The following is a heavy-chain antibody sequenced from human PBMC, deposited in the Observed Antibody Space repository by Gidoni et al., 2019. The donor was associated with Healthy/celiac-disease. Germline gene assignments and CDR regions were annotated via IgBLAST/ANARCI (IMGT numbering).Heavy chain of an antibody. Sequence: EGQLLESGGGLVQPGGSLRRDWAASGVTFSSCAMSWVRQAPGKGLVWFSAISGSGGSTYYADSVKGRFTISRDNSKNPLYLQMNSLRAEDTAVYYCANGILTGYPDYWGQGTLVTVSS. CDR3: ANGILTGYPDY. V-gene: IGHV3-23*01. CDR1: GVTFSSCA. D-gene: IGHD3-9*01. CDR2: ISGSGGST. J-gene: IGHJ4*02.